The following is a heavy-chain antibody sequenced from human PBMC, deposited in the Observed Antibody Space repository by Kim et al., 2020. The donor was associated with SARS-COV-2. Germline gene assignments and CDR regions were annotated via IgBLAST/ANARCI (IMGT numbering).Heavy chain of an antibody. CDR3: ARGPVPALNVVVPAAKVNWFDP. CDR1: GYSFTGYY. V-gene: IGHV1-2*06. J-gene: IGHJ5*02. CDR2: INPNSGGA. Sequence: ASVKVSCKASGYSFTGYYMHWVRQAPGQGLEWMGRINPNSGGANYAQNFQGRVTMTRDTSTSTAYMELSRLRSDDTAVYYCARGPVPALNVVVPAAKVNWFDPWGQGTLVTVSS. D-gene: IGHD2-2*01.